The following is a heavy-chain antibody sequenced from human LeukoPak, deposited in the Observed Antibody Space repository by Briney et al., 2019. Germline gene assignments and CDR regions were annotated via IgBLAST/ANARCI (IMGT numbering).Heavy chain of an antibody. Sequence: PSETLSLTCAVYGGSFSGYYWSWIRQPPGKGLEWIGEINNRGSTNHNPSLKSRVTISVDTSKNQFSLKLSSVTAADTSVYYCARGSMVRGVIIPDWGQGTLVTVSS. V-gene: IGHV4-34*01. J-gene: IGHJ4*02. CDR3: ARGSMVRGVIIPD. CDR2: INNRGST. CDR1: GGSFSGYY. D-gene: IGHD3-10*01.